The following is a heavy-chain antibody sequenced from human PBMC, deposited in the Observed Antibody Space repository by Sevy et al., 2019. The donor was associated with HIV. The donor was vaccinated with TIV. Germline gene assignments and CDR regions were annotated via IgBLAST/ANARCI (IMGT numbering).Heavy chain of an antibody. Sequence: GGSLRLSCAASGFTFSSYSMNWVRQAPGKGLEWVSSISDSSNYIYYADSVKGRFTISRDNAKNSLYLQMNSPRAEDTAVYYCARRYCSLTSCYMHDAFDIWGQGTMVTVSS. CDR2: ISDSSNYI. J-gene: IGHJ3*02. CDR3: ARRYCSLTSCYMHDAFDI. CDR1: GFTFSSYS. V-gene: IGHV3-21*01. D-gene: IGHD2-2*02.